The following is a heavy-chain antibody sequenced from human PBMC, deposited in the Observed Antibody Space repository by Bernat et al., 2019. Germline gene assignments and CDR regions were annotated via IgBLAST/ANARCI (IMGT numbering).Heavy chain of an antibody. D-gene: IGHD4-17*01. CDR2: INSDGSST. CDR3: ARDRFKTVTTSVGWYFDL. J-gene: IGHJ2*01. V-gene: IGHV3-74*01. CDR1: GFTFIGYW. Sequence: EVQLVESGGGLVQPGGSLSLSFAASGFTFIGYWMHWVRQAPGKGLLGVSRINSDGSSTSYADSVKGRFTISRDNAKNTLYLQMNSLRAEDTAVYYCARDRFKTVTTSVGWYFDLWGRGTLVTVSS.